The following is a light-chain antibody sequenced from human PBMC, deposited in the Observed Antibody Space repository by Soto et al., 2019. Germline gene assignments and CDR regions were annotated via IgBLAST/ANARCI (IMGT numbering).Light chain of an antibody. J-gene: IGKJ1*01. Sequence: DIQMTQSPSSLSASVGDRVTITCRASQGIGNSLAWYQQKPGKVPKLLISAASTLQSGVPSRFSGSESGTDFTLTISSLQPEDVATYYCQKYTRAPWTFGHGTKVEMK. CDR2: AAS. CDR3: QKYTRAPWT. CDR1: QGIGNS. V-gene: IGKV1-27*01.